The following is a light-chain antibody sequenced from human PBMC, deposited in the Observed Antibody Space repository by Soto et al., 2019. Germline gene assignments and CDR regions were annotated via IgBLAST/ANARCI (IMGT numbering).Light chain of an antibody. CDR2: EVT. CDR3: SSFAGSNNFPYV. Sequence: QSVLTQPASVSGSPGQSITISCIGTSSDIGPYNYVSWYQQHPDKAPKLILYEVTNRPSGASDRFSGSKSGNAAFLTISGLQAEDEADYYCSSFAGSNNFPYVFGTGTKLTVL. V-gene: IGLV2-14*01. CDR1: SSDIGPYNY. J-gene: IGLJ1*01.